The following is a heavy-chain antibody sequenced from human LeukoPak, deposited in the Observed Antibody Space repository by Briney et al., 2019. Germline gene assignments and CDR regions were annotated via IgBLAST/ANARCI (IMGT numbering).Heavy chain of an antibody. D-gene: IGHD1-1*01. V-gene: IGHV3-7*04. CDR1: GFTFSNFW. CDR3: ARGDDFSGDH. Sequence: GGSLRLXCAVSGFTFSNFWMSWVRQAPGRGLEWVANIYPEGNEKYHVESVKGRFTISRDNTKNLLFLQMNGLRVEDTAVYYCARGDDFSGDHWGQGTLVTVTS. J-gene: IGHJ4*02. CDR2: IYPEGNEK.